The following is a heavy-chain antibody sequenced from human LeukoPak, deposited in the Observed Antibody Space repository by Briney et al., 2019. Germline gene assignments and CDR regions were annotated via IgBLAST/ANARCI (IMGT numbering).Heavy chain of an antibody. CDR2: IYYSGST. Sequence: PSETLSLTCTVSGGSIGSYYWSWIRQPPGKGLEWIGYIYYSGSTNYNPSLKSRVTISVDTSKNQFSLKLSSVTAADTAVYYCAGDRSLDYRGQGTLV. CDR1: GGSIGSYY. CDR3: AGDRSLDY. J-gene: IGHJ4*02. V-gene: IGHV4-59*01. D-gene: IGHD3-10*01.